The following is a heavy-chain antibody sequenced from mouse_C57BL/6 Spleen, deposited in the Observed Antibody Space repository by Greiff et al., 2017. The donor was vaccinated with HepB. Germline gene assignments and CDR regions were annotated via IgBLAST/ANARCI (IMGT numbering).Heavy chain of an antibody. D-gene: IGHD2-3*01. CDR3: ARLDGYYASFAY. CDR2: INPNNGGT. J-gene: IGHJ3*01. V-gene: IGHV1-26*01. CDR1: GYTFTDYY. Sequence: EVQLQQSGPELVKPGASVKISCKASGYTFTDYYMNWVKQSHGKSLEWIGDINPNNGGTSYNQKFKGKATLTVDKSSSTAYMELRSLTSEDSAVYYCARLDGYYASFAYWGQGTLVTVSA.